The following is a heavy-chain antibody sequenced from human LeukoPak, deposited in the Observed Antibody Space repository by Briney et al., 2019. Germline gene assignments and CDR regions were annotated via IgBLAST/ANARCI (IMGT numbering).Heavy chain of an antibody. Sequence: VASVKVSCKASNYTFTSYGINWVRQAPGQGLEWMGRISAYNGNTDYAQKFQGRVTMTTDTSTTTAYMELRSLRSDDTAVYYCARSSYCTGGSCYSRVWFDPWGQGTLVTVSS. J-gene: IGHJ5*02. CDR1: NYTFTSYG. V-gene: IGHV1-18*01. CDR3: ARSSYCTGGSCYSRVWFDP. CDR2: ISAYNGNT. D-gene: IGHD2-15*01.